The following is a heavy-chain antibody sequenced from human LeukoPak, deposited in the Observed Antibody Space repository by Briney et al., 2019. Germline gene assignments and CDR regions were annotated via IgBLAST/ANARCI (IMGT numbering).Heavy chain of an antibody. CDR2: ISAYNGNT. V-gene: IGHV1-18*01. CDR1: GYTFTSYG. Sequence: ASVKVSCKASGYTFTSYGISWVRQAPGQGLEWMGWISAYNGNTNYAQKFQGRVAITADKSTSTAYMELSSLRSEDTAVYYCARGSRPYYYYYMDVWGKGTTVTVSS. CDR3: ARGSRPYYYYYMDV. J-gene: IGHJ6*03. D-gene: IGHD3-10*01.